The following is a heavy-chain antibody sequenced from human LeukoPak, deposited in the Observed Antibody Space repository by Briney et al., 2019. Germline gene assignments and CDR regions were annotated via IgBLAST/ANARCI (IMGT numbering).Heavy chain of an antibody. CDR1: GDSISSYY. CDR2: IYASGYT. Sequence: SKTLSLTCTVSGDSISSYYWNWLRQPAGKGLEWIGRIYASGYTEYNPSLQTRVTMSVDTSKNEFSLKVDTVTAADTAVYFCARNHIVTGTYFDSWGQGILVTVSS. J-gene: IGHJ4*02. CDR3: ARNHIVTGTYFDS. V-gene: IGHV4-4*07. D-gene: IGHD3-10*01.